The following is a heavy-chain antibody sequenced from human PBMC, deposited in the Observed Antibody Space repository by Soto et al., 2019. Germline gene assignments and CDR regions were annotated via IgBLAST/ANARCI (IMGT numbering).Heavy chain of an antibody. Sequence: SQTLSLTCAISGDSVSSNTASWNWIRQSPSRGLEWLGRTYFRSRWYNDYAVSVKSRIIINPDTSNNQFSLQLNSVTPEDTAVYFCAKGDNLGPKTGYAFDPWGQGIMVTVSS. CDR2: TYFRSRWYN. CDR3: AKGDNLGPKTGYAFDP. D-gene: IGHD5-12*01. CDR1: GDSVSSNTAS. V-gene: IGHV6-1*01. J-gene: IGHJ5*02.